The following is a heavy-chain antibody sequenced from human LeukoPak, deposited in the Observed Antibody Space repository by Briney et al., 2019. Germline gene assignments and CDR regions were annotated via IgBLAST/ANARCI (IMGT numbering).Heavy chain of an antibody. V-gene: IGHV1-69*04. CDR2: IIPILGIA. CDR1: GGTFSSYP. Sequence: SVKVSCKASGGTFSSYPISWVRQAPGQGLEWMGRIIPILGIANYAQKFQGRVTITADKSTSTAYMELSSLRSEDTAVYYCASEFIHVACTAIFDYWGQGTLVTVSS. CDR3: ASEFIHVACTAIFDY. D-gene: IGHD6-19*01. J-gene: IGHJ4*02.